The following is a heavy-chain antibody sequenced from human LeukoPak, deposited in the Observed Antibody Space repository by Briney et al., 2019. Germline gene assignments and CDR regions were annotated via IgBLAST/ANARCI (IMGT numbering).Heavy chain of an antibody. CDR2: ISRSSSPI. CDR1: GFTFTKYW. D-gene: IGHD1-26*01. CDR3: ASVSGTYNEVDY. V-gene: IGHV3-48*04. Sequence: GDSLRLSCAASGFTFTKYWMTWVRQAPGKGLEWVSYISRSSSPIYYADSVKGRFTISRDNAKNSLYLQMNSVRAEDTAVYYCASVSGTYNEVDYWGQGTLVTVSS. J-gene: IGHJ4*02.